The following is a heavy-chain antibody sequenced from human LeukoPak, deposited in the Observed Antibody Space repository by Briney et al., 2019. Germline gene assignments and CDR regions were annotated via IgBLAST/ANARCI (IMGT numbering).Heavy chain of an antibody. J-gene: IGHJ3*02. CDR2: INPGGGNT. CDR1: GYTFTNYY. D-gene: IGHD5-24*01. Sequence: ASVKVSCKASGYTFTNYYMHWVRQAPGQGLEWMGLINPGGGNTNYAQNFQGRVTMTRDTSTTTVYMELSRLRSEDTAIYYCARIRDGYNDAYDIWGQGTVVTVPS. CDR3: ARIRDGYNDAYDI. V-gene: IGHV1-46*01.